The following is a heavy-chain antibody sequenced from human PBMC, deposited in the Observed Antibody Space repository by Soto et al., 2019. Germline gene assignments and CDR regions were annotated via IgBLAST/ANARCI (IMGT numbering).Heavy chain of an antibody. CDR3: ARSIVVVTALDY. V-gene: IGHV1-3*01. CDR1: GYTFTSYF. D-gene: IGHD2-21*02. Sequence: EASVKVSCKASGYTFTSYFMHWVRQAPGQRLEWMGWINAGNGNTKYSQKFQGRVTITRDTSASTAYMELSSLRSEDTAVYYCARSIVVVTALDYWGQGTLVTVSS. J-gene: IGHJ4*02. CDR2: INAGNGNT.